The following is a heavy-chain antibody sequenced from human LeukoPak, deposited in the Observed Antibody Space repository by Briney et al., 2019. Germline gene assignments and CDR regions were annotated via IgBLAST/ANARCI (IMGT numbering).Heavy chain of an antibody. V-gene: IGHV1-2*02. D-gene: IGHD6-19*01. Sequence: ASVKVSCEASGYTFTGYYIQWVRQAPGQGLEWMGWINPNSGGTNYAQRFQGRVTMTRDTPISTAYMELSRLRSDDTAVYYCAPTTKALAVADSPVPMWGHWGQGTPVAVSS. J-gene: IGHJ4*02. CDR1: GYTFTGYY. CDR3: APTTKALAVADSPVPMWGH. CDR2: INPNSGGT.